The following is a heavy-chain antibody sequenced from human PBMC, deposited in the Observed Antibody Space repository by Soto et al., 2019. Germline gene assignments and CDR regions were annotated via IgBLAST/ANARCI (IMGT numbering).Heavy chain of an antibody. CDR2: INPDSGGT. V-gene: IGHV1-2*02. CDR1: GYTFTDYY. CDR3: ARSVQGHDAFDI. Sequence: ASVKVSCKASGYTFTDYYMHWVRQAPGQGLEWMGWINPDSGGTNYAQKFQGRVTMTGDTSISTAYLELSRLRSDDTAIYYCARSVQGHDAFDIWGQGTMVTVSS. J-gene: IGHJ3*02.